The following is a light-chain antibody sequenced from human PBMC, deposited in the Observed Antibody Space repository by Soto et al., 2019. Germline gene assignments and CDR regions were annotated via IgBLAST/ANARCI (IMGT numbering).Light chain of an antibody. CDR1: QSVSSN. J-gene: IGKJ2*01. CDR3: QQYNNWPPYT. CDR2: GAS. Sequence: EIVMTQSPATLSVSPGERATLSCRASQSVSSNLAWYQQKPGQAPRLLIYGASTRATGIPARFSGSGSGTEFTLTISSLQAEDFAVYNCQQYNNWPPYTFGQGTKREFK. V-gene: IGKV3-15*01.